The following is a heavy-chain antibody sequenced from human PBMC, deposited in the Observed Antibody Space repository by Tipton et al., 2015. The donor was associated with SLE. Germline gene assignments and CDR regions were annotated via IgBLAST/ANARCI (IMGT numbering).Heavy chain of an antibody. V-gene: IGHV4-59*11. CDR1: GGSMSSHH. CDR3: TRVVAAGGGAWFDP. J-gene: IGHJ5*02. Sequence: TLSLTCSVSGGSMSSHHWSWIRQSPGKALEWIGNIYYSGSTYYNPSLKRRVTMSLDRSKYQFSLSLTSVTAADTAVYYCTRVVAAGGGAWFDPWGQGTMVTVSS. D-gene: IGHD6-13*01. CDR2: IYYSGST.